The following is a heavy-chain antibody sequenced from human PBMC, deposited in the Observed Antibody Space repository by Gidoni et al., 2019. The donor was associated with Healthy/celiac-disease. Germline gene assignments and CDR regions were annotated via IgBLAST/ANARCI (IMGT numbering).Heavy chain of an antibody. D-gene: IGHD3-3*01. V-gene: IGHV3-23*04. J-gene: IGHJ4*02. CDR2: ISGIGGST. Sequence: EVKLVVSGGGLVQPGGSLRLSCAASGFTFCSYAINWVRQAPGKGLEWVSGISGIGGSTYYADSLKGRFTISIDNSKNTLNLQMNSLRAEDTAVYYCAKTAESGYYTGEELDYWGQGTLVTVSS. CDR3: AKTAESGYYTGEELDY. CDR1: GFTFCSYA.